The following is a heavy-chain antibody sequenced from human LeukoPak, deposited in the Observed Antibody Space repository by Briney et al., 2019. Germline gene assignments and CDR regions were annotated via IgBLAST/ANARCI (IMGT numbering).Heavy chain of an antibody. Sequence: SETLSLTCTVSGASISSYYWSWIRQPAGKGLEWIGRIYTSGSTNYNPSLKSRVTMSIDTSKNQFSLNLTSVTAADTAVYYCAREPTQPSRWFDPWGQGTLVTVSS. V-gene: IGHV4-4*07. CDR3: AREPTQPSRWFDP. CDR2: IYTSGST. D-gene: IGHD6-13*01. J-gene: IGHJ5*02. CDR1: GASISSYY.